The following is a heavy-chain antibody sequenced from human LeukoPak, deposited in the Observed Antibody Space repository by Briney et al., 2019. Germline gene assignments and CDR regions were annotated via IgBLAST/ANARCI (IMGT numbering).Heavy chain of an antibody. D-gene: IGHD3-22*01. CDR1: GGSISSYY. CDR2: IYYSGSA. CDR3: ARAAGGWGAYYYDSSGYYYFDY. V-gene: IGHV4-59*01. Sequence: SETLSLTCTVSGGSISSYYWSWIRQPPGKGLEWIGYIYYSGSANYNPSLKSRVTISVDTSKNQFSLKLSSVTAADTAVYYCARAAGGWGAYYYDSSGYYYFDYWGQGTLVTVSS. J-gene: IGHJ4*02.